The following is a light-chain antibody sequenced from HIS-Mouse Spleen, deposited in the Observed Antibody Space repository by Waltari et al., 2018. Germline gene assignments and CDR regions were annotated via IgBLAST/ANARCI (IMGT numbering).Light chain of an antibody. CDR3: QQYNNWT. J-gene: IGKJ1*01. CDR2: WAS. V-gene: IGKV3-15*01. Sequence: EIVMKQSPATLSVSPGERATLSCRASQSVSSNLAWYQQKPGQAPRLLIYWASTRATGIPARFSGSGSGTEFTLTISSLQSEDFAVYYCQQYNNWTFGQGTKVEIK. CDR1: QSVSSN.